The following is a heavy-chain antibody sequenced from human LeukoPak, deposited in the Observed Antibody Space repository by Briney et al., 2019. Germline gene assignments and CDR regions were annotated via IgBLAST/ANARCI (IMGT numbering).Heavy chain of an antibody. Sequence: SVKVSCKASGGTFSSYAISWVRQAPGQGLEWMGGIIPIFGTANYAQKFQGRVTITADESTSTAYMGLRSLRSDDTAVYYCARGLGSSGWWYFDHWGQGTLVTVSS. CDR1: GGTFSSYA. CDR3: ARGLGSSGWWYFDH. CDR2: IIPIFGTA. D-gene: IGHD6-19*01. J-gene: IGHJ4*02. V-gene: IGHV1-69*13.